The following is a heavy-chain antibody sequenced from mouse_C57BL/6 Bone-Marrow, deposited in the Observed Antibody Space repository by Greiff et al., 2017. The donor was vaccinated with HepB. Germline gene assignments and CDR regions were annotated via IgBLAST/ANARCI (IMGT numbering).Heavy chain of an antibody. J-gene: IGHJ3*01. CDR3: ARSLQYGSSYVAY. CDR1: GYAFSSSW. V-gene: IGHV1-82*01. Sequence: QVQLQQSGPELVKPGASVKISCKASGYAFSSSWMNWVKQRPGKGLEWIGRIYPGDGDTNYNGKFKGKATLTADKSSSTAYMQLSSLTSEDSAVYFCARSLQYGSSYVAYWGQGTLVTVSA. D-gene: IGHD1-1*01. CDR2: IYPGDGDT.